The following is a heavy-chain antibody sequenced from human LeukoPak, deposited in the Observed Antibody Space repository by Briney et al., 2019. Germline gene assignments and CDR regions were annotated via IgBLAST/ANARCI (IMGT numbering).Heavy chain of an antibody. CDR1: GGSISSSNYY. J-gene: IGHJ4*02. D-gene: IGHD5-18*01. Sequence: SETLSLTCTVSGGSISSSNYYWGWIRQPPGKGLEWIGSIYYSGSTYYNPSLKSRVTISVDTSKNQFSLKLRSVTAADTAVYYCASVDTAMVTFDHWGQGTLVTVSS. V-gene: IGHV4-39*01. CDR3: ASVDTAMVTFDH. CDR2: IYYSGST.